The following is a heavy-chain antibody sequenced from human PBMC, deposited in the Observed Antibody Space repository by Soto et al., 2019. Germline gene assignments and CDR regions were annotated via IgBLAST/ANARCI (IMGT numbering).Heavy chain of an antibody. Sequence: LSLTCTVSGGSISSGGYYWSWIRQHPGKGLEWIGYIYYSGSTYYNPSLKSRVTISVDTSKNQFSLKLSSVTAADTAVYYCASLTLESMATIMPWGQGTLVTVSS. CDR1: GGSISSGGYY. V-gene: IGHV4-31*03. D-gene: IGHD5-12*01. J-gene: IGHJ5*02. CDR2: IYYSGST. CDR3: ASLTLESMATIMP.